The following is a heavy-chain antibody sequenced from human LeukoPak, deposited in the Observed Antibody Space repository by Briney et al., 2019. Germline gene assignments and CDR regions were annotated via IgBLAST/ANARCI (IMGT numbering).Heavy chain of an antibody. Sequence: GGSLRLSCAASEFSVGSNYMTWVRQAPGKGLEWVSLIYSGGSTYYADSVKGRFTISRDNSKNTLYLQMNSLRAEDTAVYYYARGPSGYHNTGGQGTLVTVSS. CDR3: ARGPSGYHNT. D-gene: IGHD5-12*01. CDR1: EFSVGSNY. J-gene: IGHJ4*02. V-gene: IGHV3-66*01. CDR2: IYSGGST.